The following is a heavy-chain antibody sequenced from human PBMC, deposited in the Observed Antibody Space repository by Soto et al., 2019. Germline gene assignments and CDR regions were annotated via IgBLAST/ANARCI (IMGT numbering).Heavy chain of an antibody. D-gene: IGHD2-15*01. J-gene: IGHJ4*02. Sequence: EVQLVESGGGLVQPGGSLRLSCAASGFTFSSYWMSWVRQAPGKGLEWVANIKQDGSEKYYVDSVKGRFTISRDNAKNSLYLQMNSLRAEDTAVYYCARPTNPHSPLTDYWGQGTLVTVSS. CDR3: ARPTNPHSPLTDY. CDR2: IKQDGSEK. CDR1: GFTFSSYW. V-gene: IGHV3-7*03.